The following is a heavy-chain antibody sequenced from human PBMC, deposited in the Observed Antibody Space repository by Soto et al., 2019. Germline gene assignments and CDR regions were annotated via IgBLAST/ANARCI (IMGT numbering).Heavy chain of an antibody. CDR1: GFTFSDYN. CDR3: AKDKGITAEKYYFDY. D-gene: IGHD6-13*01. CDR2: ISNDGNNK. J-gene: IGHJ4*02. Sequence: GGSLRLSCAASGFTFSDYNMHWVRQAPGKGLEWVAFISNDGNNKYFSDFVKGRFTLSRDNSMNTLYLQMNSLTVEDTAVYYCAKDKGITAEKYYFDYWGQGILVTVSS. V-gene: IGHV3-30*18.